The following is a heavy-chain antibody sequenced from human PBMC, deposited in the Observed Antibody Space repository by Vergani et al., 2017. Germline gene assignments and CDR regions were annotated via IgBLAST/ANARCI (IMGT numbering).Heavy chain of an antibody. CDR1: GYTFTSYA. Sequence: QVQLVQSGAEVKKPGASVKVSCKASGYTFTSYAMHWVRQAPGQRLEWMGWINAGNGNTKYSQKFQGRVTITRDTSASTAYMELSSLRSEDTAVYYCARDDSIAARPWIAAPFDPWGQGTLVTVSS. CDR3: ARDDSIAARPWIAAPFDP. J-gene: IGHJ5*02. D-gene: IGHD6-6*01. CDR2: INAGNGNT. V-gene: IGHV1-3*01.